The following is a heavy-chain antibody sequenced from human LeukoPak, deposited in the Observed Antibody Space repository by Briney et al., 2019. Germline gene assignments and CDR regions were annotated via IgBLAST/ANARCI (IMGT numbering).Heavy chain of an antibody. D-gene: IGHD5-18*01. CDR3: ARYSYGHYYFDY. CDR2: ISQSGNT. J-gene: IGHJ4*02. Sequence: PSQTLSLTCTVSGGSISSGGYSWSWIRQPPGKGLEWVGYISQSGNTYYNPFLKSRVTISVDTSKNQFSLKLSSVTAADTAVYYCARYSYGHYYFDYWGQGTLVTVSS. V-gene: IGHV4-30-2*05. CDR1: GGSISSGGYS.